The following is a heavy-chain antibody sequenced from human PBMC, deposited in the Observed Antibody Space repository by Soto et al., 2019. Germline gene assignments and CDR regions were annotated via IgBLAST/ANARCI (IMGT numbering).Heavy chain of an antibody. Sequence: QVQLQQWGAGLLKPSETLSLTCAVSGGSLGGFHWSWIRQPPGKGLEWIGEISRSGSTNYDPSLKSLVTVSMDTSRNQVALNLSSVTDADTAVYYCARGRTAALIETRLFRVLFDLWGHGNLVIVSS. V-gene: IGHV4-34*01. J-gene: IGHJ4*01. CDR2: ISRSGST. D-gene: IGHD3-10*01. CDR1: GGSLGGFH. CDR3: ARGRTAALIETRLFRVLFDL.